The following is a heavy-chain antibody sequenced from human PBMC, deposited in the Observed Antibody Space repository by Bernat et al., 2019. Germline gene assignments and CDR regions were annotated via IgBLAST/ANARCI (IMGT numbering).Heavy chain of an antibody. J-gene: IGHJ4*02. D-gene: IGHD4-23*01. V-gene: IGHV3-74*01. Sequence: EVQLVESGGGLVQPGGSLRLSCAASGFTFSTYWMHWVRQVSGKGLEWVSRISGDGSRTTYADSVKGRFTISRDNAKNTLSLQMNSLRAEDTAVYYCARDPDYGGYSYVESWGQGTLVTVSS. CDR1: GFTFSTYW. CDR2: ISGDGSRT. CDR3: ARDPDYGGYSYVES.